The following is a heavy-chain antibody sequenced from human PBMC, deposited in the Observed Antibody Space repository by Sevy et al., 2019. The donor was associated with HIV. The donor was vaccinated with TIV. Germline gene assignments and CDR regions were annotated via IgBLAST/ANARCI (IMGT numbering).Heavy chain of an antibody. CDR1: GGTFSSYA. D-gene: IGHD3-3*01. Sequence: ASVKVSCKASGGTFSSYAISWVRQAPGQGLEWMGGIIPIFGTANYAQKFQGRVTITADESTSTAYMELSSLRSEDTAVYYCARDIPRGPIAIFGATHTLHNWFDPWGQGTLVTVSS. J-gene: IGHJ5*02. CDR2: IIPIFGTA. CDR3: ARDIPRGPIAIFGATHTLHNWFDP. V-gene: IGHV1-69*13.